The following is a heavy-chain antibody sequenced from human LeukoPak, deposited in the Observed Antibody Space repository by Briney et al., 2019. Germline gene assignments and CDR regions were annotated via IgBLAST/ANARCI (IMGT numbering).Heavy chain of an antibody. J-gene: IGHJ4*02. V-gene: IGHV4-4*07. D-gene: IGHD3-22*01. CDR3: ARDRSGSSGYYASFDY. Sequence: PPETLSLTCNVSGDSISRYYWSWIRQPAGKGLEWIGRLYTSGSTNHNPSLKSRITMSVDTSKNQFSLKLSSVTAADTVVYYCARDRSGSSGYYASFDYWGQGILVTVSS. CDR1: GDSISRYY. CDR2: LYTSGST.